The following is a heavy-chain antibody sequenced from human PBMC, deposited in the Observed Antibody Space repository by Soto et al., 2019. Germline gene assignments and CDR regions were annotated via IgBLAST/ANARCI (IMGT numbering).Heavy chain of an antibody. CDR3: ARGIGSGYDSNEGYFDY. V-gene: IGHV3-21*01. CDR2: ISSSISYI. Sequence: GGSLRLSCAASGFTFSSYSMNWVRQAPGKGLEWVSSISSSISYIYYADSVKGRFTISRDNAKNSLYLQMNSLRAEDTAVYYCARGIGSGYDSNEGYFDYWGQGTLVTVSS. D-gene: IGHD5-12*01. CDR1: GFTFSSYS. J-gene: IGHJ4*02.